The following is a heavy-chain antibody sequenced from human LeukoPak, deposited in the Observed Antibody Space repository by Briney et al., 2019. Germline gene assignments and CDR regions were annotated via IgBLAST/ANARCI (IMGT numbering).Heavy chain of an antibody. D-gene: IGHD3-16*02. J-gene: IGHJ4*02. V-gene: IGHV3-15*01. CDR1: GFTLSNAW. CDR3: AKDTSYHGY. CDR2: IKSKTDGGTT. Sequence: GGSLRLSCAASGFTLSNAWMSWVRQAPGKGLEWVGRIKSKTDGGTTDYAAPVKGRFTISRDDSKTTLYLQMNSLRADDTAVYFCAKDTSYHGYWGQGTLVTVSS.